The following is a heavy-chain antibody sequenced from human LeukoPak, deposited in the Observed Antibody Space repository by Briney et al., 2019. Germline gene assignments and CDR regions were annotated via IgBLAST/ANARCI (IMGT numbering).Heavy chain of an antibody. CDR2: IYYSGYT. CDR3: ARDRGDQYGMDV. J-gene: IGHJ6*02. V-gene: IGHV4-39*02. Sequence: SETLSLTCSVSGDSISSSSYYWGWIRQPPGKGLEWIGTIYYSGYTYYNPSLKSRVTISVDTSKNQFSLKLNSVTAADTAVYYCARDRGDQYGMDVWGQGTTVTVSS. D-gene: IGHD2-21*02. CDR1: GDSISSSSYY.